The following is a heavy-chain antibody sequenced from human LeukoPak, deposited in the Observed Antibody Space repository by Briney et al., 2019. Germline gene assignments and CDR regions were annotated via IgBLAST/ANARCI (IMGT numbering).Heavy chain of an antibody. CDR3: ARGGPYSSGLNGVYFDY. CDR2: IYPGDSDT. CDR1: GYSFTSYR. Sequence: GESLKISCKGSGYSFTSYRIGWVRQMPGKGLEWMGIIYPGDSDTRYSPSFQGQVTISADKSISTAYLQWSSLKASDTAMYYCARGGPYSSGLNGVYFDYWGQGTLVTVSS. D-gene: IGHD6-19*01. J-gene: IGHJ4*02. V-gene: IGHV5-51*01.